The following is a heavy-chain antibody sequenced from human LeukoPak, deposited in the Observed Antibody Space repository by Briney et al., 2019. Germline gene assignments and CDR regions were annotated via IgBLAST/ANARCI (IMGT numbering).Heavy chain of an antibody. D-gene: IGHD3-22*01. V-gene: IGHV3-30-3*01. CDR2: ISYDGSSK. CDR1: GFTFSSYA. Sequence: GGSLRLSCAASGFTFSSYAMHWVRQAPGKGLEWVAVISYDGSSKYYADSVKGRFTISRDNSKNTLYLQMNSLRAEDTAVYYCARVYYYDSSGYLPYYYYYYGMDVWGQGTTVTVSS. J-gene: IGHJ6*02. CDR3: ARVYYYDSSGYLPYYYYYYGMDV.